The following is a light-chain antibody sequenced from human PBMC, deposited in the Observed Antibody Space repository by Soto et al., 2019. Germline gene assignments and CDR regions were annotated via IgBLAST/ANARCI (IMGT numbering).Light chain of an antibody. J-gene: IGKJ3*01. Sequence: DIQMTQSPSSLSASVGDRVTITCRASQGISNHLAWYQQKPGKVPKLLIYAAFTLQSGVPSRFSGSGSGTDFTLTISSLQAEDVATYYCQKCNSAPFTFGPGTKVDIK. V-gene: IGKV1-27*01. CDR1: QGISNH. CDR2: AAF. CDR3: QKCNSAPFT.